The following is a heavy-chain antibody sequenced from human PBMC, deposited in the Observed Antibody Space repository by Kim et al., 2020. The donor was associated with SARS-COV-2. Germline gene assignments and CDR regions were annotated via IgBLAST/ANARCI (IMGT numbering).Heavy chain of an antibody. CDR1: GGSMNNYY. CDR3: ARSHRSGYYGVDV. J-gene: IGHJ6*02. D-gene: IGHD3-16*02. Sequence: SETLSLTCTVSGGSMNNYYWSWIRQSPGKQLEWIGYIYYSGSSNYNPSLKSRVSMSVDTSRNQIFLRLTSIIAADTAVYYCARSHRSGYYGVDVWGQGTTVIVSS. CDR2: IYYSGSS. V-gene: IGHV4-59*01.